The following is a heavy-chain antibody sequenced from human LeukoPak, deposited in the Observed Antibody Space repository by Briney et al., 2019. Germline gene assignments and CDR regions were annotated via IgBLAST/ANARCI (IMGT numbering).Heavy chain of an antibody. V-gene: IGHV3-23*01. CDR3: AKGYGSGNYYGDY. D-gene: IGHD3-10*01. CDR2: ISGSGGST. J-gene: IGHJ4*02. CDR1: GVTFSSYS. Sequence: GGSLRLSCAASGVTFSSYSMTWVRQAPGQGLEWVSSISGSGGSTYYADSVKGRFTISRDNSKNTLYLQMNSLRAEDTAVYYCAKGYGSGNYYGDYWGQGTLVTVSS.